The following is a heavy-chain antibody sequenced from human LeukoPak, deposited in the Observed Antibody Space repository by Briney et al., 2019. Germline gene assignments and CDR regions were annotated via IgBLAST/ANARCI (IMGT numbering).Heavy chain of an antibody. V-gene: IGHV3-7*03. CDR3: ASTFPYGGGGSCAL. CDR1: ALAFSDYW. J-gene: IGHJ4*02. D-gene: IGHD2-15*01. Sequence: GGSLRLSCAPSALAFSDYWTRWVRQAPGGGREWVAYIKPDGGHQNYVDFVKGRFTISRDNAKNSLYLQMNSLRAEDTAIYYCASTFPYGGGGSCALGGQGTLVTVSS. CDR2: IKPDGGHQ.